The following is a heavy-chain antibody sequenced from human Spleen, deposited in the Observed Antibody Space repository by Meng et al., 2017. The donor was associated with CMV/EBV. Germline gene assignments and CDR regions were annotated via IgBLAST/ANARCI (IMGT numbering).Heavy chain of an antibody. Sequence: ASGKVSCKVSGYTLTELSMHWVRQAPGKGLEWMGGFDPEDGETIYAQKFQGRVTMTEDTSTDTAYMELSSLRSEDTAVYYCATKANYYGSGSYHFDYWGQGTLVTVSS. D-gene: IGHD3-10*01. CDR2: FDPEDGET. CDR1: GYTLTELS. V-gene: IGHV1-24*01. CDR3: ATKANYYGSGSYHFDY. J-gene: IGHJ4*02.